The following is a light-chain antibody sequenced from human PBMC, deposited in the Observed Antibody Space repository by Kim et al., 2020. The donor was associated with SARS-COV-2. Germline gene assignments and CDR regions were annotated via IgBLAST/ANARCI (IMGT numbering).Light chain of an antibody. CDR1: SSNIGSNT. Sequence: QSVLTQPPSASGTPGQRVTISCSGSSSNIGSNTVTWYKQLPGTAPKLLIYNDNQRPSGVPDRFSGSKSGTSASLAISGLQSDDEADYYCSAWDDALNCHSVFGAGTLLSVL. J-gene: IGLJ3*02. V-gene: IGLV1-44*01. CDR3: SAWDDALNCHSV. CDR2: NDN.